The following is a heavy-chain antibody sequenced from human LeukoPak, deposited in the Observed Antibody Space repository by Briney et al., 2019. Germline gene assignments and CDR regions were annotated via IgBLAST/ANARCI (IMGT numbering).Heavy chain of an antibody. CDR3: ARDPYSGGYWDYYYYYMDL. Sequence: GGSLRLSCAASGFTFSSYWMHWVRQAPGKGLEWVSSITSSSSYIYYADSVKGRFTISRDNAKNSLYPQMNSLRAEDTAVYYCARDPYSGGYWDYYYYYMDLWGQGTTVTISS. V-gene: IGHV3-21*01. CDR1: GFTFSSYW. CDR2: ITSSSSYI. J-gene: IGHJ6*03. D-gene: IGHD1-26*01.